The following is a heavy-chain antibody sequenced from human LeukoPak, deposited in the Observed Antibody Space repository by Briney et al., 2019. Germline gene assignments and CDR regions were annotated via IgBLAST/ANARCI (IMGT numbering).Heavy chain of an antibody. CDR1: GYTFTGYY. J-gene: IGHJ4*02. V-gene: IGHV1-2*06. Sequence: ASVKVSCXASGYTFTGYYMHWVRQAPGQGLEWMGRINPNSGGTNYAQKFQGRVTMTRDTSISTAYMELSRLRSDDTAVYYCASALGARTPMDDYWGQGTLVTVSS. CDR2: INPNSGGT. CDR3: ASALGARTPMDDY. D-gene: IGHD6-6*01.